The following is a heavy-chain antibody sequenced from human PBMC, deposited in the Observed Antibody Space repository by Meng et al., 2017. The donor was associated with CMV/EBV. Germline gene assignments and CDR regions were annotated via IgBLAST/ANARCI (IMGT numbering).Heavy chain of an antibody. V-gene: IGHV4-34*01. CDR2: INHSGST. D-gene: IGHD1-26*01. CDR3: ARGVGATGKADY. Sequence: HVKPQHGGAGLLKPAQTLSVPCAVYGGSFSGYYWSWIRQPPGKGLEWIGEINHSGSTNYNPSLKSRVTISVDTSKNQFSLKLSSVTAADTAVYYCARGVGATGKADYWGQGTLVTVSS. CDR1: GGSFSGYY. J-gene: IGHJ4*02.